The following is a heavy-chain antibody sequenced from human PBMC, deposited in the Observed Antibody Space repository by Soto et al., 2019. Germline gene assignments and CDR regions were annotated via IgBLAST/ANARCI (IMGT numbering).Heavy chain of an antibody. CDR2: ISYAGNDN. V-gene: IGHV3-30-3*01. D-gene: IGHD6-19*01. J-gene: IGHJ3*01. CDR3: ARDRQQWLEPAGGALPF. Sequence: GGSLRLSCAASGFTLSSYVMHWVRQAPGKWLEWVARISYAGNDNYYADSVKGRFTISRDNSKKTLHLQMTSLRADDTAVYYCARDRQQWLEPAGGALPFWGQGXMVTV. CDR1: GFTLSSYV.